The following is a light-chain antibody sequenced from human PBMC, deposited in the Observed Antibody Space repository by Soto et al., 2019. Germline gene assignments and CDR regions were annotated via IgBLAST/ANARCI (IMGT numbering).Light chain of an antibody. CDR1: SSDVGGYNY. CDR3: SSYTSSSTLEV. Sequence: QSALTRPASVSGSPGQSITISCTGTSSDVGGYNYVSWYQQHPGKAPKLMICDVSNRPSGVSNRFSGSKSGNTASLTISGLQAEDEADYYCSSYTSSSTLEVFGTGTKLTVL. J-gene: IGLJ1*01. V-gene: IGLV2-14*03. CDR2: DVS.